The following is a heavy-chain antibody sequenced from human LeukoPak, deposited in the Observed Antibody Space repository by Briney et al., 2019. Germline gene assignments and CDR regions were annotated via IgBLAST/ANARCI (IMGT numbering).Heavy chain of an antibody. CDR2: IYYSGST. J-gene: IGHJ6*02. CDR3: ATSTYRLGEYYYYGMDV. V-gene: IGHV4-59*01. CDR1: GGSISSYY. Sequence: SETLPLTCTVSGGSISSYYWSWIRQPPGKGLEWIGYIYYSGSTNYNPSLKSRVTISVDTSKNQFSLELSSVTAADTAVYYCATSTYRLGEYYYYGMDVWGQGTTVTVSS. D-gene: IGHD3-16*01.